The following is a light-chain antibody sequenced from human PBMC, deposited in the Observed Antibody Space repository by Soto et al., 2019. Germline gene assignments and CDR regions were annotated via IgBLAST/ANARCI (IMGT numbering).Light chain of an antibody. CDR1: SSDVGGYNY. J-gene: IGLJ1*01. Sequence: QSVLTQPASVSGSTGQSITISCTGTSSDVGGYNYVSWYQQHPGKAPKLMLYDVSNRPSGVSNRFSGSKSGNSASLTISGLQAEDEADYYCSSYASSSTYVFGTGTKLTVL. CDR2: DVS. CDR3: SSYASSSTYV. V-gene: IGLV2-14*03.